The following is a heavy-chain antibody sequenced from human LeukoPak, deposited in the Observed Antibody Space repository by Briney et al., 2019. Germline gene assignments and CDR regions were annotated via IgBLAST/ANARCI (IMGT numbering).Heavy chain of an antibody. D-gene: IGHD1-26*01. J-gene: IGHJ4*02. V-gene: IGHV3-7*05. CDR3: AKEVGAES. CDR1: GFTFSNFW. Sequence: GGSLRLSCAASGFTFSNFWMTWVRQAPGKGLEWVANINQGGGEKYYVDSVEGRFTISRDNAKNSLYLQMNSQKAEDTAVYYCAKEVGAESWGQGTLVTVSS. CDR2: INQGGGEK.